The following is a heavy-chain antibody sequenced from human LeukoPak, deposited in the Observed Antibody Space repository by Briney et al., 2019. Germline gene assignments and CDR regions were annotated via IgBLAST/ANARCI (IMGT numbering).Heavy chain of an antibody. Sequence: PGGSLRLSCTASGFIFSDYVMHWVRQAPGKGLEWVALSLYDGSKEYYADSVKGRYTISRDNSKNILYLQMNSLRTEDTALYYCARDLRALVVSAGFDYWGQGTLVTVSS. D-gene: IGHD2-15*01. J-gene: IGHJ4*02. CDR2: SLYDGSKE. CDR1: GFIFSDYV. CDR3: ARDLRALVVSAGFDY. V-gene: IGHV3-30*03.